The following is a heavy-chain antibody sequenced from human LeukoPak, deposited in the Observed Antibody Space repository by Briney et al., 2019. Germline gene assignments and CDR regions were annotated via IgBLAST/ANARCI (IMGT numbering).Heavy chain of an antibody. V-gene: IGHV1-69*02. J-gene: IGHJ6*02. Sequence: SVKVSCKASGGSFSNYSISWVRQAPGQGLEWMGRIIPLLGIKNYARKLQGRVTITADKSTSTAYMDLSSLTFEDTAVYYCAHTVGGDGYNYGRDYYFFYGIDVWGQGTTVTVSS. CDR2: IIPLLGIK. CDR1: GGSFSNYS. CDR3: AHTVGGDGYNYGRDYYFFYGIDV. D-gene: IGHD5-24*01.